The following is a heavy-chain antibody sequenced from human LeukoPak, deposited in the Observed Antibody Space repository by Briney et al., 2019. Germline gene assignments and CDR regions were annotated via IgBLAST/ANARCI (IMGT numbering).Heavy chain of an antibody. D-gene: IGHD2-15*01. CDR3: ARAGRSGGNFVLDY. CDR2: INDSGST. J-gene: IGHJ4*02. CDR1: GFTFGTYS. Sequence: PGGSLRLPCVGSGFTFGTYSMTWVRQTPGKGLEWIGEINDSGSTNYKPSLKSRVTMSVDTSKNQFSLKVTSVTVADTAVYYCARAGRSGGNFVLDYWGQGTLVTVSS. V-gene: IGHV4-34*01.